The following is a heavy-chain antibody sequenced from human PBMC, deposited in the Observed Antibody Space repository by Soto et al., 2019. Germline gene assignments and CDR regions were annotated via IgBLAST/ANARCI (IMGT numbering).Heavy chain of an antibody. CDR3: ARRSTISRGFDY. J-gene: IGHJ4*02. CDR1: GGSIFSNNHY. CDR2: IYYSGTT. D-gene: IGHD3-9*01. Sequence: QLQLRESGPGLVKPSETLSLTCTVSGGSIFSNNHYWGWIRQPPGKGLEWIGNIYYSGTTYYNPSLKSRVTMSVDTSKGQFSLKLSSMTVADTAVYFCARRSTISRGFDYWGQGTLVTVSS. V-gene: IGHV4-39*01.